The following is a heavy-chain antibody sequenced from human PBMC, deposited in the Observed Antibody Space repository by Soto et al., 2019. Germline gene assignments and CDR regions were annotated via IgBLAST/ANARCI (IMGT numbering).Heavy chain of an antibody. CDR2: IYPSDSDS. CDR3: ARFPEATNNDAFDV. D-gene: IGHD2-8*01. V-gene: IGHV5-51*01. Sequence: PXESLKVSWQCSGNSFTTYGIGLVLQVPGKGLEWMGIIYPSDSDSRYSPSFQGQVTISADKSINTAYLHWSSLKASDTAMYYCARFPEATNNDAFDVWGQGTMVTVSS. CDR1: GNSFTTYG. J-gene: IGHJ3*01.